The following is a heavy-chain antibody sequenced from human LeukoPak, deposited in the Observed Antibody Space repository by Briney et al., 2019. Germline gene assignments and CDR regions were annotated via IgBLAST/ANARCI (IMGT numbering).Heavy chain of an antibody. V-gene: IGHV4-59*12. CDR1: GGSISSYY. Sequence: SETLSLTCTVSGGSISSYYWSWIRQPPGKGLEWIGYIYYSGSTNYNPSLKSRVTTSVDTSKNQFSLKLSSVTAADTAVYYCARDMGYDFWSGYPNTPMYYFDYWGQGTLVTVSS. J-gene: IGHJ4*02. CDR3: ARDMGYDFWSGYPNTPMYYFDY. D-gene: IGHD3-3*01. CDR2: IYYSGST.